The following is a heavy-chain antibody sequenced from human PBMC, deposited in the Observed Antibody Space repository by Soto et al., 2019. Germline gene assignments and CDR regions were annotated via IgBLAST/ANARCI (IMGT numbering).Heavy chain of an antibody. V-gene: IGHV4-59*06. CDR2: STYSGST. CDR3: KRNSRDDFAACDW. D-gene: IGHD3-3*01. J-gene: IGHJ4*02. CDR1: GGSIRSYY. Sequence: PSETQSLTCPVSGGSIRSYYSSWLRQNPGKGLEWIGYSTYSGSTYDNPSLKSRITISVDTAKNQFNIKMSSVTAAYNCLSYCKRNSRDDFAACDWWGQGTLVTVSS.